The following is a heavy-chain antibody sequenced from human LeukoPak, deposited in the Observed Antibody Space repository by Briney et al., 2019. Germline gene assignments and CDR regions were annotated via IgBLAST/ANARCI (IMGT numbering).Heavy chain of an antibody. CDR3: ARATMVRGVIIS. V-gene: IGHV3-30-3*01. D-gene: IGHD3-10*01. Sequence: PGKSLRLSCAASGFTFSSCAMHWVRQAPGKGLEWVAIISYDGNNKYYADSVKGRFTISRDNSKNTLYLQMNSLRAEDTAVYDCARATMVRGVIISWGQGTLVTVSS. CDR2: ISYDGNNK. CDR1: GFTFSSCA. J-gene: IGHJ4*02.